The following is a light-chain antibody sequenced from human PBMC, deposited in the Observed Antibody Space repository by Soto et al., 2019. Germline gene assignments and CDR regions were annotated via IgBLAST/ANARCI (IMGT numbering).Light chain of an antibody. Sequence: EIVMTQSPATLSVSPGERATLSCSARQSVSSNLAWYQQKPGQAPRLLIYGASTRATGIPARFSGSGSGTEFTLTISSLQSEDFAVYYCQQYNNWLRTFGQGTKVEIK. CDR3: QQYNNWLRT. CDR2: GAS. J-gene: IGKJ1*01. V-gene: IGKV3-15*01. CDR1: QSVSSN.